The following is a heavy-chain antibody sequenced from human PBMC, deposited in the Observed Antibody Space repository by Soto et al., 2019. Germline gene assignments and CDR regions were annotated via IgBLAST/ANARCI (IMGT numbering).Heavy chain of an antibody. CDR3: ARDLEVGVDGYFDY. V-gene: IGHV1-69*13. J-gene: IGHJ4*02. CDR2: IIPIFGTA. D-gene: IGHD2-8*01. Sequence: SVKVSCKASGCTFSSYAISWVRQATGQGLEWMGGIIPIFGTANYAQKFQGRVTITADESTSTAYMELSSLRSEDTAVYYCARDLEVGVDGYFDYWGQGTLVTVSS. CDR1: GCTFSSYA.